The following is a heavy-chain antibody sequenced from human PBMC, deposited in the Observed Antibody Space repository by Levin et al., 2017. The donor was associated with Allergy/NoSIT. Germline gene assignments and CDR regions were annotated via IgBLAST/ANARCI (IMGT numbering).Heavy chain of an antibody. J-gene: IGHJ6*02. CDR3: AKSMGSGRVSYYAMDV. V-gene: IGHV3-23*01. CDR1: GFTFSSYA. D-gene: IGHD3-10*01. Sequence: GGSLRLSCSASGFTFSSYAVSWIRQAPGKGLEWVSVIGGSGERTYYADSVKGRFTISRDNSGDTLYLQMNYVRAEDTAVYYCAKSMGSGRVSYYAMDVWGQGTTVTVSS. CDR2: IGGSGERT.